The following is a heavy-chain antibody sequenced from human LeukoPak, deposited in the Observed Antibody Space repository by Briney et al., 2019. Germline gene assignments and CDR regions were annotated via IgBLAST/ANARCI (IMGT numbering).Heavy chain of an antibody. J-gene: IGHJ6*02. Sequence: ASVKVSCKASGGTFSSYAISWVRQAPGQGLEWMGRIIPILGIANYAQKFQGRVTITADKSTSTAYMELSSLRSEDTAVYYCARPYGGNDGMDVWGQGTTVTVSS. V-gene: IGHV1-69*04. D-gene: IGHD4-23*01. CDR2: IIPILGIA. CDR3: ARPYGGNDGMDV. CDR1: GGTFSSYA.